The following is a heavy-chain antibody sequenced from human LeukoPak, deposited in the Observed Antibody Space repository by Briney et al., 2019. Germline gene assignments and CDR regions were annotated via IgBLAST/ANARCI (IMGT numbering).Heavy chain of an antibody. J-gene: IGHJ4*02. D-gene: IGHD5-24*01. Sequence: GASVKVSCTASGYTLTGDHMDWVLQAPGQGLEWMGWINPNTGDTNYAQKFQGRVTMTRDTSISAAYMELSWLRSDDTAVYYCTRDTEMATISFEYWGQGTLVTVSS. CDR1: GYTLTGDH. V-gene: IGHV1-2*02. CDR3: TRDTEMATISFEY. CDR2: INPNTGDT.